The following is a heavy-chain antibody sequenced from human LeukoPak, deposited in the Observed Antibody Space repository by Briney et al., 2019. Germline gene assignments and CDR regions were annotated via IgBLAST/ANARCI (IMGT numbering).Heavy chain of an antibody. Sequence: SETLSLTCTVSGGSISSSSYYWGWIRQPPGKGLEWIVRIYYSGSTYYNPSLNSRITISVDTSKNQSPPKLSSGAAADTAVYYCARRTPYYGAVTPYFDYWGQGTLVTVSS. CDR2: IYYSGST. V-gene: IGHV4-39*01. CDR3: ARRTPYYGAVTPYFDY. J-gene: IGHJ4*02. D-gene: IGHD3-22*01. CDR1: GGSISSSSYY.